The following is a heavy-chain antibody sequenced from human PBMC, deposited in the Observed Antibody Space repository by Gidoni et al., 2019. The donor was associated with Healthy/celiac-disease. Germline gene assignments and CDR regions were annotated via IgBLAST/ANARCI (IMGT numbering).Heavy chain of an antibody. CDR2: IWYDGSNK. D-gene: IGHD1-26*01. Sequence: QVQLVESGGGVVQPGRSLRLSCAASGFTFSSYGMHWVRQAPGKGLEWVAVIWYDGSNKYYADSVKGRFTISRDNSKNTLYLQMNSLRAEDTAVYYCARDWASGSYFYVFDYWGQGTLVTVSS. J-gene: IGHJ4*02. V-gene: IGHV3-33*01. CDR3: ARDWASGSYFYVFDY. CDR1: GFTFSSYG.